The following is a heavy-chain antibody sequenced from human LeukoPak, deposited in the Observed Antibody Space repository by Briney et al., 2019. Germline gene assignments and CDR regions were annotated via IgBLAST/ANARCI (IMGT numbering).Heavy chain of an antibody. Sequence: GGSLRLSCAASGFTFNTYSMNWVRQAPGKGLEWVSSISSSSSYIYYADSVKGRFTISRHNAKNSLYLQMNSLRAEDTAVYYCARAGSGYEDGFDYWGQGTLVTVSS. D-gene: IGHD5-12*01. CDR3: ARAGSGYEDGFDY. CDR2: ISSSSSYI. J-gene: IGHJ4*02. V-gene: IGHV3-21*01. CDR1: GFTFNTYS.